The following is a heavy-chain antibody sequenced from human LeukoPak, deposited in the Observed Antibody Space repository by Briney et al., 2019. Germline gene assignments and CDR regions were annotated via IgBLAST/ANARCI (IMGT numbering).Heavy chain of an antibody. CDR1: GDSISGYY. D-gene: IGHD6-6*01. CDR3: ARVRNSYSSSSVGFDL. V-gene: IGHV4-4*07. J-gene: IGHJ2*01. CDR2: MYTSGST. Sequence: SETLSLTCTVSGDSISGYYWSWIRQPAGKGLEWIGRMYTSGSTNYNPSLKSRVTMSVDTSKNQFSLKLSSVTAVDTAVYYCARVRNSYSSSSVGFDLWGRGTLITVSS.